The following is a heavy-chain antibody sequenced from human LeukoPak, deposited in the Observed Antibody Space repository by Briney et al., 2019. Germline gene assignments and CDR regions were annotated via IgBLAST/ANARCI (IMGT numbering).Heavy chain of an antibody. CDR1: GFISEDYG. Sequence: PGGSLRLSCAPSGFISEDYGMHWVRQAPGKGLEWVSGINWNGGSTGYADSVKGRFTISRDNAKNSLYLQMNSLRAEDTALYYCARWGSGYNLFDYWGQGILVTVSS. V-gene: IGHV3-20*04. J-gene: IGHJ4*02. CDR3: ARWGSGYNLFDY. CDR2: INWNGGST. D-gene: IGHD3-3*01.